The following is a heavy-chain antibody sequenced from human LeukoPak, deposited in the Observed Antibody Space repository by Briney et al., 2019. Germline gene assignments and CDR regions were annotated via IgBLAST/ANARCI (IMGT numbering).Heavy chain of an antibody. Sequence: GGSLRLSCAASGFTFSSYAMHWVRQAPGKGLEWVANIKQDGSEKYYVDSVKGRFTISRDNAKNSLYLQMNSLRAEDTAVYYCARWDTAMAEDAFDIWGQGTMVTVSS. D-gene: IGHD5-18*01. CDR2: IKQDGSEK. J-gene: IGHJ3*02. CDR3: ARWDTAMAEDAFDI. CDR1: GFTFSSYA. V-gene: IGHV3-7*01.